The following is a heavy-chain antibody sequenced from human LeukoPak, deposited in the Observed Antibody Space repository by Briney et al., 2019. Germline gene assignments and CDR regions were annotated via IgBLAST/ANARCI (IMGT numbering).Heavy chain of an antibody. CDR2: INPNSGGT. CDR3: ARSSRPCSGGSCYLYSYYYHNMDV. V-gene: IGHV1-2*02. J-gene: IGHJ6*03. D-gene: IGHD2-15*01. Sequence: ASVKVSCKASGYTFTGYYMHWVRQAPGQGLEWMGWINPNSGGTNYAQKFQGRVTMTRDTSISTAYVELSRLRSDDTAVYYCARSSRPCSGGSCYLYSYYYHNMDVWGKGTTVTISS. CDR1: GYTFTGYY.